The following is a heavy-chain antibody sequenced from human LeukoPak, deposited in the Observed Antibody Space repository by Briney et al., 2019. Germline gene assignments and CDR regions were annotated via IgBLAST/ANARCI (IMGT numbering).Heavy chain of an antibody. V-gene: IGHV5-51*01. D-gene: IGHD5-24*01. J-gene: IGHJ4*02. Sequence: GESLKISCKDSGYSFTNYWIGWVRQMPGKGLEWMGIIHSADSNTKYSPSFQGQVTISADKSISTAYLQWSGLKASDTAMYYCARQGDGYNLVYYFDYWGQGTLVTVSS. CDR2: IHSADSNT. CDR1: GYSFTNYW. CDR3: ARQGDGYNLVYYFDY.